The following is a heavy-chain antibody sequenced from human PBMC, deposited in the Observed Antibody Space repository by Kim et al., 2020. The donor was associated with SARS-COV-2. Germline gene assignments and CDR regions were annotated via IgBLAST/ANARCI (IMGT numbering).Heavy chain of an antibody. D-gene: IGHD3-10*01. J-gene: IGHJ6*04. CDR3: ARGWWFGEKLHLYYGMAA. Sequence: SVKVSCKPSRGTVSSYAISWVRQAPGQGLEGMGGINPIFGTSNYAQMFQGRVTITADESTSPAHKELGSLSSEEPAGYYCARGWWFGEKLHLYYGMAAWGEGTTFTVSS. V-gene: IGHV1-69*13. CDR1: RGTVSSYA. CDR2: INPIFGTS.